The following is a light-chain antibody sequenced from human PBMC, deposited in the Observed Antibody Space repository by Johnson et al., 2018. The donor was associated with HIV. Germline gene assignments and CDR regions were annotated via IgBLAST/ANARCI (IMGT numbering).Light chain of an antibody. CDR2: DNN. V-gene: IGLV1-51*01. CDR1: SSNIGNNY. J-gene: IGLJ1*01. CDR3: GTWDSSLSAV. Sequence: QSVLTQPPSVSAAPGQKVTISCSGSSSNIGNNYVSWYQQLPGTAPKLLIYDNNKRPSGIPDRFSGSKSATSATLAITGLQTGDQADYYCGTWDSSLSAVFGTGTKVTVL.